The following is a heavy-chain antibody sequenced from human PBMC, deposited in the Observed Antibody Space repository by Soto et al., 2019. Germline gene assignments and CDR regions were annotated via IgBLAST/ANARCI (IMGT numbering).Heavy chain of an antibody. Sequence: GGSLRLSCAASRFTFSSYAMSWVRQAPGKGLEWVSAISGSGGSTYYADSVKGRFTISRDNSKNTLYLQMNSLRAEDTAVYYCAKEGRSSGWDYYYGMDVWGQGTTVTSP. V-gene: IGHV3-23*01. CDR2: ISGSGGST. J-gene: IGHJ6*02. CDR1: RFTFSSYA. CDR3: AKEGRSSGWDYYYGMDV. D-gene: IGHD6-19*01.